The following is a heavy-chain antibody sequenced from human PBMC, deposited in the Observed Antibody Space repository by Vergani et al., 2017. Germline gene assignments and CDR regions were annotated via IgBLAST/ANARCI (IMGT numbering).Heavy chain of an antibody. CDR2: IRYDGSNP. Sequence: VQLLESGGGLVQPGGSLRLSCIGSGYTFGHFDMHWVRQSPGKGLAWVAFIRYDGSNPQYIDSVKGRFTISRDNSKDTLFLQMNGLRPDDTGTYFCAKKRGSLYYYGVDVWGQGTTITVSS. CDR1: GYTFGHFD. V-gene: IGHV3-30*02. D-gene: IGHD5-24*01. CDR3: AKKRGSLYYYGVDV. J-gene: IGHJ6*02.